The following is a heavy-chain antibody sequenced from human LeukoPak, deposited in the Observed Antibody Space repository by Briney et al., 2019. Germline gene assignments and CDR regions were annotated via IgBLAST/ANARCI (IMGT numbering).Heavy chain of an antibody. CDR2: MYYSGNT. Sequence: PSETLSLPCTVSGYSISSGYYWGWIRQPPGEGLEWIGSMYYSGNTYYNPSLKSRVTISVDTSKNQFSLKLRSVTAADTAFYYCARGKSRGSHIDYWGQGTLVTVSS. CDR3: ARGKSRGSHIDY. J-gene: IGHJ4*02. D-gene: IGHD1-26*01. V-gene: IGHV4-38-2*02. CDR1: GYSISSGYY.